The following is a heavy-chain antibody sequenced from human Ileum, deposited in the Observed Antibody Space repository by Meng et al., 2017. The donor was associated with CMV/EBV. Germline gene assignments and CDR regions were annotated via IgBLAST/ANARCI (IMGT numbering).Heavy chain of an antibody. D-gene: IGHD3-16*01. CDR3: ARGKWGSY. CDR1: GFTFSSYA. V-gene: IGHV3-23*01. CDR2: VAGSGGSP. Sequence: GESLKISCAASGFTFSSYAMTWVRQPPGKGLEWVSAVAGSGGSPNYADSVKGRFTISRDNAKNSLYLQMNSLRAEDTAVYFCARGKWGSYWGQGTLVTVSS. J-gene: IGHJ4*02.